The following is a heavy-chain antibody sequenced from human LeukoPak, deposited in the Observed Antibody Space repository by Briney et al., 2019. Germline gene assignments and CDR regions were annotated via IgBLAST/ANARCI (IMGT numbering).Heavy chain of an antibody. D-gene: IGHD3-10*02. J-gene: IGHJ6*04. V-gene: IGHV3-30*18. Sequence: GRSLRLSCAASGFTFSNYGIHWVRQAPGKGLEWVAVISYDGSNKFYADSVKGRFTISRDNSKNTLYLQMNSLRAEDTAVYYCAELGITMIGGVWGKGTTVTISS. CDR1: GFTFSNYG. CDR3: AELGITMIGGV. CDR2: ISYDGSNK.